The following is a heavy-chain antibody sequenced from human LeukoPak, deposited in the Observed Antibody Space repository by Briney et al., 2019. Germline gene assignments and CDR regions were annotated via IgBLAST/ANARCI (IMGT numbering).Heavy chain of an antibody. Sequence: PSETLSLTCTVSGGSISSYYWSWIRQPAGKGLEWIGRIYTSGSTNYNPFLKSRVTISVDTSKNQFSLKLSSVTAADTAVYYCAREQQQLVFTYYYYYMDVWGKGTTVTVSS. CDR2: IYTSGST. CDR3: AREQQQLVFTYYYYYMDV. D-gene: IGHD6-13*01. J-gene: IGHJ6*03. V-gene: IGHV4-4*07. CDR1: GGSISSYY.